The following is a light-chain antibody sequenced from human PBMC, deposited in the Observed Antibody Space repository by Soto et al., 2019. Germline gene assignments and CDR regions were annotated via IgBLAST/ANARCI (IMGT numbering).Light chain of an antibody. V-gene: IGLV6-57*02. CDR2: ADD. CDR1: SGSIASNY. Sequence: NFMLTQLHSVSESPGKTVTISCTGSSGSIASNYVQWYQQRPGSAPTTVIYADDQRPSGVPDRFSGSIDSSSNSASLTISGLRTEDEADYYCQSYDSSNVVFGGGTKLTVL. CDR3: QSYDSSNVV. J-gene: IGLJ2*01.